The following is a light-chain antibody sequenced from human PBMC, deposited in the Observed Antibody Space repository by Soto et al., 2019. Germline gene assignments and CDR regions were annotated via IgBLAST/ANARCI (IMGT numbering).Light chain of an antibody. CDR1: QSVSRN. CDR3: QEYNNWPPLT. J-gene: IGKJ1*01. Sequence: EIVVTQSPATLSVSPGERVTLSCRASQSVSRNLAWYQQRPGQAPRLLIFDASTSATGVPARFSGGGSGTDFTLTISSLQSEDFAVYYCQEYNNWPPLTFGQGTKVEIK. V-gene: IGKV3-15*01. CDR2: DAS.